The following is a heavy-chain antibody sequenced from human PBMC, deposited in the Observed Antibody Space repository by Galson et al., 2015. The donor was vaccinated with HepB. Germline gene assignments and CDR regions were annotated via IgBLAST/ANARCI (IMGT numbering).Heavy chain of an antibody. Sequence: SLRLSCAASGFTFSGSAMHWVRQASGKGLEWVGRIRSKANSYATAYAASVKGRFTISRDDSKNTAYLQMNSLKTEDTAVYYCTRRSITIFGVVIHYYYYYYMDVWGKGTTVTVSS. CDR3: TRRSITIFGVVIHYYYYYYMDV. D-gene: IGHD3-3*01. CDR2: IRSKANSYAT. CDR1: GFTFSGSA. V-gene: IGHV3-73*01. J-gene: IGHJ6*03.